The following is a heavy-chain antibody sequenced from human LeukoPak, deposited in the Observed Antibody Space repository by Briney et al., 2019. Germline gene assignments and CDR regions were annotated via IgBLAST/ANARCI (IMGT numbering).Heavy chain of an antibody. CDR2: MNPNSGGT. CDR3: ARGAVSRDCSGGSCYHFDI. J-gene: IGHJ3*02. CDR1: GYTFTDYY. D-gene: IGHD2-15*01. Sequence: ASVKVSCKASGYTFTDYYVHWVRQAPGQGLEWMGWMNPNSGGTNYAQRFQGRVTMTRDISIRTAYMELSSLRSEDTAVYYCARGAVSRDCSGGSCYHFDIWGQGTMVTVSS. V-gene: IGHV1-2*02.